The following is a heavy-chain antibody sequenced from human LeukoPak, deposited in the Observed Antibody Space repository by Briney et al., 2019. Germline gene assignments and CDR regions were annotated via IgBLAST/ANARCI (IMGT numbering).Heavy chain of an antibody. D-gene: IGHD3-16*01. V-gene: IGHV4-4*07. CDR3: ARDLSFWENEVDY. CDR1: GGSMSSYY. CDR2: IYTSGST. J-gene: IGHJ4*02. Sequence: SETLSLTCTVSGGSMSSYYWGWIRQPPGKGLEWIGRIYTSGSTNYNPSLKSRVTMSVDTSKNQFSLKLSSVTAADTAVYYCARDLSFWENEVDYWGQGTLVTVSS.